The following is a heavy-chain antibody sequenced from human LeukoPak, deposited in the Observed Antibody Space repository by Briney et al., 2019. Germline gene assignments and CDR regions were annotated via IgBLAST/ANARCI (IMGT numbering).Heavy chain of an antibody. Sequence: SQTLSLTCTVSGGSISSGGYYWSWIRQHPGKGLEWIGYIYYSGITYYNPSLESRVTISVDTSKNQFSLKLSSVTAADTAVYYCARNGLWFEKPDNWFDPWGQGTLVTVSS. J-gene: IGHJ5*02. D-gene: IGHD3-10*01. CDR1: GGSISSGGYY. CDR2: IYYSGIT. CDR3: ARNGLWFEKPDNWFDP. V-gene: IGHV4-31*03.